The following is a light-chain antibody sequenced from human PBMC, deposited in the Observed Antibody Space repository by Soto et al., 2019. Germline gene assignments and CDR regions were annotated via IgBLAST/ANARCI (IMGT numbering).Light chain of an antibody. CDR1: QSVSSN. J-gene: IGKJ1*01. CDR2: GAT. Sequence: EIVMTQSPATLSVSPGERHTHSCRASQSVSSNLAWYQQKPGQAPRLLIYGATNRATGIPDRFSGSGSGTDFTLTISRLEPEEFAVYYCQQYGSSPRTFGQGTKVDIK. V-gene: IGKV3-20*01. CDR3: QQYGSSPRT.